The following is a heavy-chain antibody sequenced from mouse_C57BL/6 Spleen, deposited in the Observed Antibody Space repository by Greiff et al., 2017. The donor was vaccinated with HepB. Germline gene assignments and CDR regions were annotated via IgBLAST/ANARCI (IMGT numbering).Heavy chain of an antibody. Sequence: ESGPGLVKPSQSLSLTCSVTGYSITSGYYWNWIRQFPGNKLEWMGYISYDGSNNYNPSLKNRISITRDTSKNQFFLKLNSVTTEDTATYYCARGGYSNYPAWFAYWGQGTLVTVSA. D-gene: IGHD2-5*01. J-gene: IGHJ3*01. V-gene: IGHV3-6*01. CDR1: GYSITSGYY. CDR3: ARGGYSNYPAWFAY. CDR2: ISYDGSN.